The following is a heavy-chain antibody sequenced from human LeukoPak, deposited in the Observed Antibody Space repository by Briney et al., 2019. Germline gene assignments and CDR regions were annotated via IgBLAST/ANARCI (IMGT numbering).Heavy chain of an antibody. D-gene: IGHD2-15*01. CDR3: ARHPTAATIDY. CDR1: GYSISSGYY. Sequence: KPSETLSLTCAVSGYSISSGYYWGWIRQPPGKGLEWIGSIYHSGCTYYNPSLKSRLTISVDTSKNQFSLKLSSVTAADTAVYYCARHPTAATIDYWGQGTLVTVSS. J-gene: IGHJ4*02. CDR2: IYHSGCT. V-gene: IGHV4-38-2*01.